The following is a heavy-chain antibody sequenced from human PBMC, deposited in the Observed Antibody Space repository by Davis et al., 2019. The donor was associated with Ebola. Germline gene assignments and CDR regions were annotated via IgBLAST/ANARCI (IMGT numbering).Heavy chain of an antibody. CDR1: GFTFSSYS. CDR3: ARDAHGDSVFYYSGMDV. J-gene: IGHJ6*02. CDR2: ISSSGSII. D-gene: IGHD4-17*01. Sequence: GESLKISCAASGFTFSSYSMNWVRQAPGEGLEWVSFISSSGSIIKYADSVKGRFTISRDNAKNSLYLQMNSLRDEDTAVYFCARDAHGDSVFYYSGMDVWGQGTTVTVSS. V-gene: IGHV3-48*02.